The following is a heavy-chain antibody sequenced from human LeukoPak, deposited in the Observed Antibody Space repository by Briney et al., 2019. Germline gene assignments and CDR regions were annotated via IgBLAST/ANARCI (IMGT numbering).Heavy chain of an antibody. D-gene: IGHD2-21*02. CDR3: ATTHIVVVTASTISDY. CDR2: ISSSSSTI. V-gene: IGHV3-48*04. Sequence: GGSLRLSCAASGFTFSSYSMNWFRQAPGKGLEWVSYISSSSSTIYYADSVKGRFTISRDNAKNSLYLQMNSLRAEDTAVYYCATTHIVVVTASTISDYWGQGTLVTVSS. J-gene: IGHJ4*02. CDR1: GFTFSSYS.